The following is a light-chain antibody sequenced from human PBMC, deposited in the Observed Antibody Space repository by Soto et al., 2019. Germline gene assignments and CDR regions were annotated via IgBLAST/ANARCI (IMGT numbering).Light chain of an antibody. CDR1: QSLLFSSNNLNY. CDR2: WAS. V-gene: IGKV4-1*01. CDR3: QQYYGSPLGS. Sequence: DIVMTQSPDSLAVSLGERATINCKSSQSLLFSSNNLNYLAWYQQKPGQPTKLLMYWASTRESGVPDRFSASGSETDFTLTISSLQAEDVAVYFCQQYYGSPLGSFGQGTKLEIK. J-gene: IGKJ2*01.